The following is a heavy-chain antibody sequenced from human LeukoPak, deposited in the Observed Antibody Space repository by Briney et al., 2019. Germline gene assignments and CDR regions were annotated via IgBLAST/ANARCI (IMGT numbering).Heavy chain of an antibody. CDR2: IYYSGRT. CDR1: GGSISNYY. J-gene: IGHJ4*02. CDR3: ARRYCSSSSCYSGFEY. Sequence: SETLSLTCTVSGGSISNYYWSWIRQPPGKGLEWIGYIYYSGRTNYNPSLKSRVTMSVETSKNQFSLKVISVTAADTAVYYCARRYCSSSSCYSGFEYWGQGTLVTVSS. V-gene: IGHV4-59*08. D-gene: IGHD2-2*02.